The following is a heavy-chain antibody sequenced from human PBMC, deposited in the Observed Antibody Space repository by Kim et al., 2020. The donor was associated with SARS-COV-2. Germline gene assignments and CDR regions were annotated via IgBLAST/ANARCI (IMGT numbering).Heavy chain of an antibody. CDR1: GGSFSGYY. J-gene: IGHJ4*02. D-gene: IGHD3-22*01. CDR2: INHSGST. V-gene: IGHV4-34*01. Sequence: SETLSLTCAVYGGSFSGYYWSWIRQPPGKGLEWIGEINHSGSTNYNPSLKSRVTISVDTSKNQFSLKLSSVTAADTAVYYCARRYDSSGNFDYWGQGTLVTVSS. CDR3: ARRYDSSGNFDY.